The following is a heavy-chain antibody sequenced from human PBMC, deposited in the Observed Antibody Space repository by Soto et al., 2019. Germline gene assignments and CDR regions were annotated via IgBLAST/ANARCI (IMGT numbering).Heavy chain of an antibody. CDR2: ISSDGGST. V-gene: IGHV3-64*01. CDR1: ESTFSSYA. CDR3: ARGTDIAISPAKGAFDY. J-gene: IGHJ4*02. D-gene: IGHD3-9*01. Sequence: GGSLRLSCAASESTFSSYAMHWVRQAPGKGLECVSGISSDGGSTYYANSVKGRFTISRDNSKNTLYLQMGSLRAEDMAVYFCARGTDIAISPAKGAFDYWGPGVLVTVSS.